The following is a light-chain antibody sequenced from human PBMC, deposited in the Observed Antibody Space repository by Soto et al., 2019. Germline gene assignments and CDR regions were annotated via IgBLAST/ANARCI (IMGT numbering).Light chain of an antibody. J-gene: IGLJ7*01. CDR1: SSDVGGYNY. CDR3: SSYTSSSSLM. CDR2: EVS. V-gene: IGLV2-14*01. Sequence: QSALTQPASVSGSPGQSITISCTGTSSDVGGYNYVSWYQQHPGKAPKLMIYEVSNRPSGVSNRFSGSKSGNTASLTISGLQAEDEADYYCSSYTSSSSLMFGGGTQLTVL.